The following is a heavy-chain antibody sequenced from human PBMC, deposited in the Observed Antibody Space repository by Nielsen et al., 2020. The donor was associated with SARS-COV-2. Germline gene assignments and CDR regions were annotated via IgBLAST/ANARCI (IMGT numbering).Heavy chain of an antibody. D-gene: IGHD6-13*01. CDR1: GYTFTGYY. V-gene: IGHV1-2*04. CDR3: ARDEAAAGSLYYYYYGMDV. Sequence: ASVKVSCKASGYTFTGYYMHWVRQAPGQGLEWMGWINPNSGGTNYAQKFQGWVTMTRDTSISTAYMELSRLRSDDTAVYYCARDEAAAGSLYYYYYGMDVWGQGTTVTVSS. CDR2: INPNSGGT. J-gene: IGHJ6*02.